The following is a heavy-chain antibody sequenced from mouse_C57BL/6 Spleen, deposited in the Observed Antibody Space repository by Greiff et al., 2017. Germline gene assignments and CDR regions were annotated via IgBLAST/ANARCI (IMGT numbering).Heavy chain of an antibody. V-gene: IGHV5-6*02. Sequence: DVMLVESGGDLVKPGGSLKLSCAASGFTFSSYGMSWVRQTPDKRLEWVATISSGGSYTYYPDSVKGRFTISRDNAKNTLYLQMSSLKSEDTAMYYCSRSDGYPMDYWGQGTSVTVSS. J-gene: IGHJ4*01. CDR1: GFTFSSYG. D-gene: IGHD2-3*01. CDR2: ISSGGSYT. CDR3: SRSDGYPMDY.